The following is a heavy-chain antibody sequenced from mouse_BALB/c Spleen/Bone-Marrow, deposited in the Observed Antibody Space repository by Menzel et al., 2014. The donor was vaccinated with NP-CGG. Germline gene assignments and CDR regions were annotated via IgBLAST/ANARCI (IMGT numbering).Heavy chain of an antibody. D-gene: IGHD2-10*02. CDR1: GYTFTDYA. CDR2: ISTYSGNT. CDR3: ARSEYGNSYAMDY. Sequence: QVQLKESGPELVRPGVSVKISCKGSGYTFTDYAMHWVKQSHAKSLEWIGAISTYSGNTNYNQKFKGKATMTEDKSSSTAYMELARLTSEDSAIYYCARSEYGNSYAMDYWGQGTSVTVSS. V-gene: IGHV1-67*01. J-gene: IGHJ4*01.